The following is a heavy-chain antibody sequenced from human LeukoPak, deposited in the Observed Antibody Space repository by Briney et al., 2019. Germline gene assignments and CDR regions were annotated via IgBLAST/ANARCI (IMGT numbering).Heavy chain of an antibody. V-gene: IGHV1-69*01. D-gene: IGHD2-2*01. CDR3: ARGSDVVVPAAIGRYYYYYGMDV. CDR2: IIPIFGTA. J-gene: IGHJ6*02. CDR1: GGTFSSYA. Sequence: GASVNVSCTASGGTFSSYAISWVRQAPGQGLEWMGGIIPIFGTANYAQKFQGRVTITADESTSTAYMELSSLRSEDTAVYYCARGSDVVVPAAIGRYYYYYGMDVWGQGTTVTVSS.